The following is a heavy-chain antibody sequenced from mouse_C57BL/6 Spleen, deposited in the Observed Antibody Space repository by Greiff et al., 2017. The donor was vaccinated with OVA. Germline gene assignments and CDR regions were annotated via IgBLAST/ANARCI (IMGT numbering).Heavy chain of an antibody. CDR1: GYTFTSYW. J-gene: IGHJ1*03. CDR3: ARGGYYSNYDWYFDV. D-gene: IGHD2-5*01. CDR2: INPSNGGT. Sequence: QVQLQQPGPELVKPGASVKLSCKASGYTFTSYWMHWVKQRPGQGLEWIGNINPSNGGTNYNEKFKSKATLTVDKSSSTAYMQLSSLTSEDSAVYYCARGGYYSNYDWYFDVWGTGTTVTVSS. V-gene: IGHV1-53*01.